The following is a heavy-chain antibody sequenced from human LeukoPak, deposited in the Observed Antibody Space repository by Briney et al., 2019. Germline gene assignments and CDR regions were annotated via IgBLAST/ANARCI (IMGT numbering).Heavy chain of an antibody. CDR2: ISYDGSNK. CDR1: GFTFSSYA. D-gene: IGHD3-22*01. CDR3: AREFYDSSGYGLLPLDY. J-gene: IGHJ4*02. Sequence: GRSLRLSCAASGFTFSSYAMHWVRKAPGKGLEWVAVISYDGSNKYYADSVKGRFTISRDNSKNTLYLQMNSLRAEDTAVYYCAREFYDSSGYGLLPLDYWGQGTLVTVSS. V-gene: IGHV3-30-3*01.